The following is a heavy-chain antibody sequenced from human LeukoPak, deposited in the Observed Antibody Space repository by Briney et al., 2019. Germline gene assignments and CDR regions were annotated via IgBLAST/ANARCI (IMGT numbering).Heavy chain of an antibody. Sequence: SETLSLTCTVSGGSISSYYWSWIRQPPGKGLECIGYIYYSGSTNYNPSLKSRVTILVYTSKKQFSLRLSSVTAADTAVYYCASLPLYSRGRYYFDYWGQGTLVTVSS. D-gene: IGHD6-13*01. CDR1: GGSISSYY. V-gene: IGHV4-59*08. CDR3: ASLPLYSRGRYYFDY. J-gene: IGHJ4*02. CDR2: IYYSGST.